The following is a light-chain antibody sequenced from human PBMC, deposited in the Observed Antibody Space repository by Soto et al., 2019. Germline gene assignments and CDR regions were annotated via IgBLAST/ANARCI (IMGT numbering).Light chain of an antibody. Sequence: DIQMTQYPSTLSASLGDRVTITCRASQSISSLLAWYHQKPVEAPKLLIYDSSALPFEIPSRFSGSGSGTKFTLTIASLQPDHFASYNCQRDQSFWETFGQGTKVDI. CDR3: QRDQSFWET. V-gene: IGKV1-5*01. CDR2: DSS. J-gene: IGKJ1*01. CDR1: QSISSL.